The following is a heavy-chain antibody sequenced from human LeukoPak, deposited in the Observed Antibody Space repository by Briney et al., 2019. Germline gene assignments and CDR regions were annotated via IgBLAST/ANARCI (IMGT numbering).Heavy chain of an antibody. Sequence: PSETLSLTCTVSGGSISSYYWSWIRQPPGKGLEWIGYIYYSGSTNYNPSLKSRVTISVDTSKNQFSLKLSSVTAADTAVYYCARGSLLLWFGEPQGWFDPWGQGTLVTVSS. CDR2: IYYSGST. CDR3: ARGSLLLWFGEPQGWFDP. CDR1: GGSISSYY. V-gene: IGHV4-59*08. J-gene: IGHJ5*02. D-gene: IGHD3-10*01.